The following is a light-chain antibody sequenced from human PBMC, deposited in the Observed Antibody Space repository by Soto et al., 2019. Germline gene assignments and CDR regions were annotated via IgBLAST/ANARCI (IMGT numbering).Light chain of an antibody. CDR1: QDIKNY. CDR2: DAS. J-gene: IGKJ4*01. Sequence: DIQMTQSPSPLSASVGDRVTITCQASQDIKNYLNWYKTTSGKATKLLIYDASDLETGVPSRLSGSGSGTDFTFTINSLQPEDIATYYCQQYDNLPLTFGGGTKVDIK. CDR3: QQYDNLPLT. V-gene: IGKV1-33*01.